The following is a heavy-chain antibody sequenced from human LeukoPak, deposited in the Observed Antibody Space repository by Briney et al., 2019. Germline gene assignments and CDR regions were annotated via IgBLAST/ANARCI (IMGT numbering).Heavy chain of an antibody. D-gene: IGHD3-3*01. J-gene: IGHJ6*03. CDR3: TTLRMYYDFWSGYLFDYYYMDV. V-gene: IGHV3-15*01. CDR1: GFTFSNAW. CDR2: IKSKTDGGTT. Sequence: GGSLRLSCAASGFTFSNAWMSWARQAPGKGLEWVGRIKSKTDGGTTDYAAPVKGRFTISRDDSKNTLYLQMNSLKTEDTAVYYCTTLRMYYDFWSGYLFDYYYMDVWGKGTTVTVSS.